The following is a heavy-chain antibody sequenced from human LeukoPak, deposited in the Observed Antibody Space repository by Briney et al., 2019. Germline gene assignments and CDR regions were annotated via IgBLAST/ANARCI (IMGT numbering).Heavy chain of an antibody. CDR2: INPNSGGT. CDR1: GYTFTVYN. V-gene: IGHV1-2*02. J-gene: IGHJ3*02. D-gene: IGHD3-10*01. Sequence: ASVTVSCKASGYTFTVYNMHWVRQAPAQGHEWRGWINPNSGGTTYAQKFQGRGTMTRDTSITTAYMELSRLRSDDTAVYYCALWFGELAGNAFDIWGQGTMVIVSS. CDR3: ALWFGELAGNAFDI.